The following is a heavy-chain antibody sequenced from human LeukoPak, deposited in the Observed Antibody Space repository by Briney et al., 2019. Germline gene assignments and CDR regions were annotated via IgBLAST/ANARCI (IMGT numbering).Heavy chain of an antibody. J-gene: IGHJ4*02. Sequence: ASVKVSCKASGYTFTGYYMHWVRQAPGQGLEWMGWINPNSGGTNYAQKFQGRVTMTRDTSISTAYMELSRLRSDDTAGYYCARDWGYSHGSPGGFDYWGQGTLVTVSS. CDR3: ARDWGYSHGSPGGFDY. CDR1: GYTFTGYY. V-gene: IGHV1-2*02. D-gene: IGHD5-18*01. CDR2: INPNSGGT.